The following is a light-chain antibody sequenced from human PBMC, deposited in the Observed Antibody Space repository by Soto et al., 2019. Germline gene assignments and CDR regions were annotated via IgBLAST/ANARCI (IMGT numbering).Light chain of an antibody. Sequence: EIVLTQSPGTLSLSPGESAALSCRASQSISNNFLAWYQRKPGQAPRLLIYGAYHRATDIPYRFSGSGSGNALPLTITRLGPDDFAVYCCQRNGGSPPTFGQGTTVEVK. CDR2: GAY. CDR1: QSISNNF. J-gene: IGKJ1*01. CDR3: QRNGGSPPT. V-gene: IGKV3-20*01.